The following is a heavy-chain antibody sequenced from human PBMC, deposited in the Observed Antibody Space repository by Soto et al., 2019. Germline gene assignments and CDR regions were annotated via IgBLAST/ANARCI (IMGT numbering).Heavy chain of an antibody. CDR3: ARDIFDSSGYYLTWFDP. CDR2: IIPIFGTA. D-gene: IGHD3-22*01. CDR1: GGTFSSYA. Sequence: QVQLVQSGAEVKKPGSSVKVSCKASGGTFSSYAISWVRQAPGQGLEWMGGIIPIFGTANCAQKFQGRVTITADKSTSTAYMELSSLRSEDTAVYYCARDIFDSSGYYLTWFDPWGQGTLVTVSS. V-gene: IGHV1-69*06. J-gene: IGHJ5*02.